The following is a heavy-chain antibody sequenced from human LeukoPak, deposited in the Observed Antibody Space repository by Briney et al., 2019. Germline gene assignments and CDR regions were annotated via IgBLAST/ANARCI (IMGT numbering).Heavy chain of an antibody. D-gene: IGHD3-10*01. J-gene: IGHJ4*02. CDR2: ISGSGGST. CDR1: GFTFSSYA. CDR3: AKSVFRITMVRGVIIDFDY. V-gene: IGHV3-23*01. Sequence: GGSLRLSCAASGFTFSSYAMSWVRQAPGKGLEWVSAISGSGGSTYYADSVKGRFTISRDNSKNTLYLRMNSLRAEDTAVYYCAKSVFRITMVRGVIIDFDYWGQGTLVTVSS.